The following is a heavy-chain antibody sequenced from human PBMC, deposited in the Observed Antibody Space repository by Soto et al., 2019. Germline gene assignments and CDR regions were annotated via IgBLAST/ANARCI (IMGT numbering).Heavy chain of an antibody. CDR1: GFTFSTYA. V-gene: IGHV3-23*01. D-gene: IGHD2-15*01. J-gene: IGHJ6*03. CDR2: ITNTGGRT. CDR3: AKEGYSSSDNYYYLDV. Sequence: EVQLLESGGGLVQPGGSLRLSCGASGFTFSTYAMTWGRQAPGAGLEWVSTITNTGGRTKYTDSVKGPFSISRDKSKNTVYLQMNSLRAEDTAVYFCAKEGYSSSDNYYYLDVWGRGTTVTVSS.